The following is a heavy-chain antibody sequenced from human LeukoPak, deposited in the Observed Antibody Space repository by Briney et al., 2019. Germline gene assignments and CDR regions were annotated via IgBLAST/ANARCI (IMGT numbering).Heavy chain of an antibody. V-gene: IGHV4-30-4*08. D-gene: IGHD2-2*01. Sequence: SQTLSLTCTVSGGSISSGDYYWSWIRQPPGKGLEWIGYIYYSGSTYYNPSLKSRVTISVDTSKNQFSLKLSSVTAADTAVYYCARRHAYLGWFDPWGQGTLVTVSS. CDR3: ARRHAYLGWFDP. CDR1: GGSISSGDYY. CDR2: IYYSGST. J-gene: IGHJ5*02.